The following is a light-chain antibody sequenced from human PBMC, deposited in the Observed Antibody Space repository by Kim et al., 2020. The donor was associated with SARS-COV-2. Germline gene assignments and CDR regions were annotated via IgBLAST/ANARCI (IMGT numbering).Light chain of an antibody. V-gene: IGLV1-40*01. CDR2: GNS. CDR1: GSNIGAGYD. Sequence: QSVLTQLPSVSGAPGQRVTISCTGTGSNIGAGYDIHWYQQLPGTAPKLLIYGNSNRPSGVPDRFSGSKSGTSASLAITGLQAEDEADYYCQSYDSSLSAVMFGGGTQLTVL. J-gene: IGLJ3*02. CDR3: QSYDSSLSAVM.